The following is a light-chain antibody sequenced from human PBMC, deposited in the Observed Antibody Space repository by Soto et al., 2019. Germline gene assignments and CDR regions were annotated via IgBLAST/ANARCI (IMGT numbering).Light chain of an antibody. CDR3: QTWGTGIRI. CDR2: VHSDGSH. CDR1: NGHSSYA. V-gene: IGLV4-69*01. J-gene: IGLJ2*01. Sequence: QLVLTQSPSASASLGASVKLTCTLSNGHSSYAIAWHQQQPEKGPRYLMKVHSDGSHIKGDAIPDRFSGSSSGAERYLTISSLQSEDEADYYCQTWGTGIRIFGGGTKVTVL.